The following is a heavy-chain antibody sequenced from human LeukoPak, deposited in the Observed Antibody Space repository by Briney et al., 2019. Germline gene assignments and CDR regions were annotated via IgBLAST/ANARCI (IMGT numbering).Heavy chain of an antibody. D-gene: IGHD6-13*01. CDR1: GYTFTNYA. J-gene: IGHJ6*03. V-gene: IGHV1-3*03. CDR3: ARGRGPPNSNRDFYYYYYMDV. CDR2: INAANGHT. Sequence: ASVKVSCKASGYTFTNYAIHWVRQAPGQRFEWMGWINAANGHTKYSQEFQDRITITRDTFATTAYMELSNLRSEDVALYYCARGRGPPNSNRDFYYYYYMDVWGTGTTVTVSS.